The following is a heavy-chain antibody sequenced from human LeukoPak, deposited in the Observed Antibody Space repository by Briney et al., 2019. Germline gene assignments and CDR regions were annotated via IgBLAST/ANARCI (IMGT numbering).Heavy chain of an antibody. CDR1: GFTFSRYS. CDR3: AGPYGVANY. Sequence: PGGPLRLFCAASGFTFSRYSVNWVRQAPGEGLEWVASISSNSSYIYYADSVKGRFTISRDNAKNSLYLQMNSLRAEDTAVYYWAGPYGVANYWGQGTLVTVSS. J-gene: IGHJ4*02. D-gene: IGHD2-15*01. V-gene: IGHV3-21*01. CDR2: ISSNSSYI.